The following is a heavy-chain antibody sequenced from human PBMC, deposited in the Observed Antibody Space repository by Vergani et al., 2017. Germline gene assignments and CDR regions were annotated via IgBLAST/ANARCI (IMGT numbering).Heavy chain of an antibody. CDR1: GFTVSSNY. J-gene: IGHJ6*02. D-gene: IGHD3-10*01. CDR2: IYSGDST. Sequence: EVQLVESGGGLVQPGGSLRLSCAASGFTVSSNYMSWVRQAPGKGLEWVSVIYSGDSTYYADSVKGRFNNSRNNSKNTLYLQMNSLRAEDTAVYYCATSSDDSESYYYYGKDVWGQGTTVTVSS. CDR3: ATSSDDSESYYYYGKDV. V-gene: IGHV3-66*01.